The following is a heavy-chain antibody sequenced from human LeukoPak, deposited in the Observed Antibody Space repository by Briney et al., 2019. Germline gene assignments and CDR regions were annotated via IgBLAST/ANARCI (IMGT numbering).Heavy chain of an antibody. CDR3: ATTHYYVSGTYNAVGY. CDR1: GFTFSSYE. D-gene: IGHD3-10*01. Sequence: GSLRLSCAASGFTFSSYEMNWVRQAPGKGLEWVSYISSGGNSIYYADSVEGRFTISRDNAKNSLYLQMNSLRVEDTAVYYCATTHYYVSGTYNAVGYWGQGTLVTVSS. J-gene: IGHJ4*02. CDR2: ISSGGNSI. V-gene: IGHV3-48*03.